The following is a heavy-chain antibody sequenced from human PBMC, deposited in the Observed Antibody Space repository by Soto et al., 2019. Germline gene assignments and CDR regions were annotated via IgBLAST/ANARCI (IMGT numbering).Heavy chain of an antibody. V-gene: IGHV3-64D*06. CDR2: ISSNGGST. D-gene: IGHD6-19*01. CDR1: RFTFSSHA. Sequence: GGSLRLSSSASRFTFSSHAMHWVRQAPGEGLEYVSAISSNGGSTYYADSVKGRFTISRDDSKNTLYLQMSGLRAEDTAVYYCVKSDEGSIGWYGYYYYGMDVWGQGTTVTVS. CDR3: VKSDEGSIGWYGYYYYGMDV. J-gene: IGHJ6*02.